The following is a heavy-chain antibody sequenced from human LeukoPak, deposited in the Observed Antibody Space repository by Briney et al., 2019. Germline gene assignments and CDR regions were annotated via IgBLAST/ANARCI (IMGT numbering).Heavy chain of an antibody. CDR2: IIPIFGTA. D-gene: IGHD1-1*01. J-gene: IGHJ4*02. V-gene: IGHV1-69*05. CDR3: ARMTRTGTVPNYFDY. CDR1: GGTFSSYA. Sequence: SVKVSCKASGGTFSSYAISWVRQAPGQGLEWMGGIIPIFGTANYAQKFQGRVTITTDESTSTAYMELSSLRSEYTAVYYCARMTRTGTVPNYFDYWGQGTLVTVSS.